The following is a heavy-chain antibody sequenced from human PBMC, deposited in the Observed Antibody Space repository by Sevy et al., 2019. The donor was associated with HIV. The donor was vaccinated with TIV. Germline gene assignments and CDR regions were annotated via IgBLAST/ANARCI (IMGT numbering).Heavy chain of an antibody. J-gene: IGHJ4*02. Sequence: GGSLRLSCSASGFPFNKEWMSWVRPAPGKGLEWVGRIKSKKDGGATDYAAPANGRFTISRDDSKNTLYLQMNSLKIEDTGFYYCSSQGERYWGLGTLVTVSS. D-gene: IGHD3-16*01. V-gene: IGHV3-15*01. CDR3: SSQGERY. CDR1: GFPFNKEW. CDR2: IKSKKDGGAT.